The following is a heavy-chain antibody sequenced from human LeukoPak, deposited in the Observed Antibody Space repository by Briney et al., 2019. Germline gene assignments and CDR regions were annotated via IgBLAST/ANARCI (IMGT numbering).Heavy chain of an antibody. D-gene: IGHD1-26*01. CDR2: ISYDGSNR. Sequence: PGGSLRLSCAASGFTFSSYAMHWVRQAPGKGLEWVAVISYDGSNRYYADSVKGRFTISRDNSKNTLYLQMNSLRAEDTAVYYCARDGEVGATVFWFDPWGQGTLVTASS. CDR1: GFTFSSYA. J-gene: IGHJ5*02. CDR3: ARDGEVGATVFWFDP. V-gene: IGHV3-30-3*01.